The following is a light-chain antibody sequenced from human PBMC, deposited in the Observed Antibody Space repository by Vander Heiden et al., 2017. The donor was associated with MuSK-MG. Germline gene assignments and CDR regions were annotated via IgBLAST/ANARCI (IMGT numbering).Light chain of an antibody. CDR2: NNY. J-gene: IGLJ3*02. CDR1: NANIGSNP. V-gene: IGLV1-44*01. Sequence: QSVLTQPPSASGTSGQRVTISCSGNNANIGSNPVNWYLQVPGTAPKLLIYNNYQRPSGVPDRISGSKSGTSASLAITGLQSEDEADYYCAVWDGDLNGPVFGGGTQLTVL. CDR3: AVWDGDLNGPV.